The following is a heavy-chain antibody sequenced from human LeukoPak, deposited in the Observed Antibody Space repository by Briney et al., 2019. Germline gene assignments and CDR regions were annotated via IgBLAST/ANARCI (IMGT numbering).Heavy chain of an antibody. D-gene: IGHD5-12*01. CDR1: GGSISSYY. V-gene: IGHV4-59*01. J-gene: IGHJ4*02. CDR3: ARVAYSGYVDY. CDR2: IHYSGST. Sequence: SETLSLTCTVSGGSISSYYWSWIRQPPGKGLEWIGYIHYSGSTNYNASLKSGVTILADTSKNQFSVRLSSVTAADTAVYYCARVAYSGYVDYWGKGILVTVSS.